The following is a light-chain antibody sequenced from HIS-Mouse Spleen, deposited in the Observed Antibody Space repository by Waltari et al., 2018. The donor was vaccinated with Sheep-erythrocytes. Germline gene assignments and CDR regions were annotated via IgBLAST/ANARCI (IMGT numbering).Light chain of an antibody. CDR1: KLGDKY. CDR3: SSYAGSNNWV. Sequence: SYELTQPPSVSVSPGQTASITCSGDKLGDKYACWYQQKPGQSPVLVIYQDSKRPSGIPERVSGSNAGNTATLTISGTRAMDEADYYCSSYAGSNNWVFGGGTKLTVL. J-gene: IGLJ3*02. CDR2: QDS. V-gene: IGLV3-1*01.